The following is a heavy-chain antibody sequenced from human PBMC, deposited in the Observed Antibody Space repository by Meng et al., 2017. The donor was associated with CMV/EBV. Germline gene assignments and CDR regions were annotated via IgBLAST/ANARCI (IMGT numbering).Heavy chain of an antibody. D-gene: IGHD6-13*01. V-gene: IGHV1-18*01. CDR1: GYTFTSYG. Sequence: ASVKVSCKASGYTFTSYGISWVRQAPGQGLEWMGWISAYNGNTNYAQKLQGRVTMTTDTSTSTAYMELRSLRSDDTAVYYCARVWGSSSWYYYYGMDVWGQGTTVTVSS. J-gene: IGHJ6*02. CDR2: ISAYNGNT. CDR3: ARVWGSSSWYYYYGMDV.